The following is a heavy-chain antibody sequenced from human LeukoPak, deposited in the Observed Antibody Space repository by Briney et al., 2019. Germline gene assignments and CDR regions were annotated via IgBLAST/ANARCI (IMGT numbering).Heavy chain of an antibody. D-gene: IGHD1-26*01. J-gene: IGHJ4*02. CDR3: AKATGSYPSNPFDY. V-gene: IGHV3-23*01. CDR1: GFTLSNYA. Sequence: GGSLRLSCAASGFTLSNYAMNWVRQAPGKGLEWVSGISGGGEGTFYADSVKGRFTISRDISKSTLFLQMNSLRVEDTAVYYCAKATGSYPSNPFDYWGQGTLVTVSS. CDR2: ISGGGEGT.